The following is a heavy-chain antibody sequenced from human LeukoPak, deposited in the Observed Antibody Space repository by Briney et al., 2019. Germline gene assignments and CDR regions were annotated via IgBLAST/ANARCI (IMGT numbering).Heavy chain of an antibody. CDR2: IYYSGST. CDR3: ASYGDLVRYAFDI. CDR1: GGSISSSSYY. J-gene: IGHJ3*02. V-gene: IGHV4-39*07. Sequence: SETLSLTCTVSGGSISSSSYYWGWIRQPPGKGLEWIGSIYYSGSTYYNPSLKSRVTISVDTSKNQFSLKLSSVTAADTAVYYCASYGDLVRYAFDIWGQGTMVTVSS. D-gene: IGHD2-21*02.